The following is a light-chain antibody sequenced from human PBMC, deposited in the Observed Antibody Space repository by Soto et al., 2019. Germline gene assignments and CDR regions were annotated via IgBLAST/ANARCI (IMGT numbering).Light chain of an antibody. CDR3: KKYNQWPWT. CDR2: GAY. J-gene: IGKJ1*01. CDR1: QSVSSNY. Sequence: EIVLTQSPATLSLSPEERATLSCRASQSVSSNYLAGYQQKPGQAHRLLIYGAYSRATGITDRFSGSGSGTDFALTIRRLEPEDFGIYYCKKYNQWPWTFGPGTKVDIK. V-gene: IGKV3-20*01.